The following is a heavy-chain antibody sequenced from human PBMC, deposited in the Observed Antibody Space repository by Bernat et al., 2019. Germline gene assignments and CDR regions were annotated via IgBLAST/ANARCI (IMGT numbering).Heavy chain of an antibody. J-gene: IGHJ4*02. V-gene: IGHV3-23*01. CDR3: AKFPHWNDFDF. Sequence: EVQLLESGGGLVQPGGSLRLSCAASGFTFSTYAMGWVRQAPGKGLQWVSAISGPGDTPFYADSVKGRFSISRDNSKNTVYLQMNSLRAEDTALYYCAKFPHWNDFDFWGRGTLVTVSS. CDR2: ISGPGDTP. D-gene: IGHD1-1*01. CDR1: GFTFSTYA.